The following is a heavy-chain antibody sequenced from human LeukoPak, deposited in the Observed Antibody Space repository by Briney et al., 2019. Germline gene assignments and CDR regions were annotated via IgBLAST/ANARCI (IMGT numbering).Heavy chain of an antibody. CDR2: ISTYSSDI. CDR1: GYTFTTYG. V-gene: IGHV1-18*04. CDR3: ARESVAGLDY. J-gene: IGHJ4*02. Sequence: ASVKVSCKASGYTFTTYGISWVRQAPGQGLEWMGWISTYSSDISYAQNFQGRVTMTTGTSSNTAYMELGSLTSDDTAVYYCARESVAGLDYWGQGSLVTVSS. D-gene: IGHD6-19*01.